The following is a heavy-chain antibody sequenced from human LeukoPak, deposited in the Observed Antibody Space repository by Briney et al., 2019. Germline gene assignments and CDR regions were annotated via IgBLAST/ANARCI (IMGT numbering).Heavy chain of an antibody. CDR3: ASIAARALENFDY. V-gene: IGHV4-39*07. D-gene: IGHD6-6*01. CDR2: IYYSGST. Sequence: IPSETLSLTCTVSGGSISSSSYYWGWIRQPPGKGLEWIGSIYYSGSTYYNPSLKSRVTISVDTSKNQFSLKLSSVTAADTAVYYCASIAARALENFDYWGQGTLVTVSS. CDR1: GGSISSSSYY. J-gene: IGHJ4*02.